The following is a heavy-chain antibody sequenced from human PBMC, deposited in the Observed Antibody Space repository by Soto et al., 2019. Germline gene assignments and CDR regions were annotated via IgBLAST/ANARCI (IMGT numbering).Heavy chain of an antibody. CDR2: VIPVFNTS. D-gene: IGHD4-17*01. V-gene: IGHV1-69*01. Sequence: QVQLEQSGPEVKMPGTSVKVSCKASGGAFGRYSVSWVRQAPGQGLEWIGGVIPVFNTSNYSLKFQGRVAIFADLSTNTDFMEMRSLRSEDTALYYCARGDEMTAVTIFEYWGQGTQVTFSS. J-gene: IGHJ4*02. CDR1: GGAFGRYS. CDR3: ARGDEMTAVTIFEY.